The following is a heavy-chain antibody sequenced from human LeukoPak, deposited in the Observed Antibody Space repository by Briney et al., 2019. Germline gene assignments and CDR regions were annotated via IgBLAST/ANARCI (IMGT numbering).Heavy chain of an antibody. D-gene: IGHD1-26*01. CDR3: ARDYYYFDY. CDR2: ISYDGSNK. Sequence: GGSLRLSCAASGFTFSSYAMHWVRQAPGKGLEWVAVISYDGSNKYYADSVKGRFTISRDNSKNTLYLQMNSLRAEDTAVYYCARDYYYFDYWGQGTLVTVSS. V-gene: IGHV3-30-3*01. CDR1: GFTFSSYA. J-gene: IGHJ4*02.